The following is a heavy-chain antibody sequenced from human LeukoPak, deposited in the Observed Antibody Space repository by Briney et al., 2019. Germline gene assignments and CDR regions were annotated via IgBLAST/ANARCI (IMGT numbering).Heavy chain of an antibody. J-gene: IGHJ4*02. V-gene: IGHV3-23*01. CDR2: ITASGGST. Sequence: PGGSLRLSCAASGFTFSSYAMSWVRQAPGKGLEWVSAITASGGSTYYADSVKGRFTISRDNSKNTLYLQMNSLRAEDTAVYYCAREVAVGIGAYNYWGQGTLVTVSS. CDR1: GFTFSSYA. D-gene: IGHD6-13*01. CDR3: AREVAVGIGAYNY.